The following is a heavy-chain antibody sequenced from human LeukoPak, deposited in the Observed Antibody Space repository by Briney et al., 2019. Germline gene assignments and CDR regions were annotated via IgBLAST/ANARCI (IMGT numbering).Heavy chain of an antibody. J-gene: IGHJ5*02. Sequence: SETLSLTCTVSGGSISSYYWYWIRQPPGKGPEWIGHIYYSGNTYYNVSLKSRVTISVDTSKNQFSLNLNSVTAADTAVYYCARGCPSTSRDGWFDPWGQGTLVTVSS. V-gene: IGHV4-59*08. CDR2: IYYSGNT. CDR1: GGSISSYY. CDR3: ARGCPSTSRDGWFDP. D-gene: IGHD5/OR15-5a*01.